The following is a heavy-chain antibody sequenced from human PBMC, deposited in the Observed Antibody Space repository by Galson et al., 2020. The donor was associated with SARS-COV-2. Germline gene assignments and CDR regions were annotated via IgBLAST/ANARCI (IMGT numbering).Heavy chain of an antibody. CDR2: ISYSGNT. CDR3: ASACGYHFFSGFYGLDV. J-gene: IGHJ6*02. V-gene: IGHV4-31*03. D-gene: IGHD3-22*01. Sequence: TLSLTCTVSDASMSSGGYYWTWSRQHPGKALEWIGYISYSGNTKYKTSLKSRVTISVDTSKNQFSLELSSVTAADPAVYYCASACGYHFFSGFYGLDVWGQGTTVTVSS. CDR1: DASMSSGGYY.